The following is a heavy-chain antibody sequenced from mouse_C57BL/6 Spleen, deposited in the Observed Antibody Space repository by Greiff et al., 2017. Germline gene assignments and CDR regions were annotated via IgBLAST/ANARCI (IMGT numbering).Heavy chain of an antibody. CDR3: TRSVGPFDY. CDR1: GYTFTDYE. CDR2: IDPETGGT. V-gene: IGHV1-15*01. D-gene: IGHD1-1*02. Sequence: QVQLQQSGAELVRPGASVTLSCKASGYTFTDYEMHWVKQTPVHGLEWIGAIDPETGGTAYNQKFKGKAILTADKSSSTAYMELRSLTSEDSAVYYCTRSVGPFDYWGQGTTLTVSS. J-gene: IGHJ2*01.